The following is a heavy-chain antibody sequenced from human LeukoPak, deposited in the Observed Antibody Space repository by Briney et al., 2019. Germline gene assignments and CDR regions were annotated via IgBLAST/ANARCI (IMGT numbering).Heavy chain of an antibody. CDR1: GFTFGSNA. V-gene: IGHV3-48*02. Sequence: GGSLRLSCAASGFTFGSNAMSWVRQAEGKGREWVSYINHNGEMIYYADSVKGRFTISRDNAKNSLDLQMNSLRDEDTAVYYCARDYDWAFDYWGQGTLVTVSS. D-gene: IGHD3-9*01. CDR3: ARDYDWAFDY. J-gene: IGHJ4*02. CDR2: INHNGEMI.